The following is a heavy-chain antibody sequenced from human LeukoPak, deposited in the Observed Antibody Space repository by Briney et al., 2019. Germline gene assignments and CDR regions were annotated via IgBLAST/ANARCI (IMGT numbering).Heavy chain of an antibody. V-gene: IGHV4-34*01. J-gene: IGHJ5*02. Sequence: SETLSLTCAVYGGSFSGYYWSWIRQPPGKGLEWIGEINHSGSTNYNPSLKSRDTISVDTSKNQFSLKLSSVTAADTAVYYCARDGYCSSTSCYNWFDPWGQGTLVTVSS. CDR1: GGSFSGYY. CDR2: INHSGST. CDR3: ARDGYCSSTSCYNWFDP. D-gene: IGHD2-2*03.